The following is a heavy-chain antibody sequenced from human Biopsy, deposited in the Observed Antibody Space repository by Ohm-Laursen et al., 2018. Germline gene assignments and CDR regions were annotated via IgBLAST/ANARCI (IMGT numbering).Heavy chain of an antibody. CDR2: INPNGGDT. Sequence: SVKVSCKTSGYTFTGHYMHWVRQAPGQGLEWMGWINPNGGDTNYAQKFQGRVTMTTDTSVSTAYMELSGLTFDDTAVYYCARASMIRGVMDVDYWGQGTLVIVSS. V-gene: IGHV1-2*02. J-gene: IGHJ4*02. CDR3: ARASMIRGVMDVDY. D-gene: IGHD3-10*01. CDR1: GYTFTGHY.